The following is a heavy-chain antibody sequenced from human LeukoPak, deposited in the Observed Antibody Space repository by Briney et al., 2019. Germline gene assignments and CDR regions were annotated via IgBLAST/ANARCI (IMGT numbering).Heavy chain of an antibody. CDR2: INPNSGGT. J-gene: IGHJ5*02. CDR3: ARRGHDYSNYDFDP. D-gene: IGHD4-11*01. V-gene: IGHV1-2*02. Sequence: ASVKVSCKASGYTFTGYYMHRVRQAPGQGLEWMGWINPNSGGTNYAQKFQGRVTMTRDTSISTAYMELSRLRSDDTAVYYCARRGHDYSNYDFDPWGQGTLVTVSS. CDR1: GYTFTGYY.